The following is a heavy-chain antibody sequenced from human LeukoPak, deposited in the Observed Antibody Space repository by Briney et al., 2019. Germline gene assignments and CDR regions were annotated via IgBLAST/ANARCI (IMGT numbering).Heavy chain of an antibody. Sequence: SETLSLTCTVSGGSISSGGYYWRWIRQHPGKGLEWIGYIYYSGSTYYNPSLKSRVTISVDTSKNQFSLKLSSVTAADTAVYYCARGPTGTFDYWGQGTLVTVFS. J-gene: IGHJ4*02. CDR1: GGSISSGGYY. D-gene: IGHD4-17*01. CDR3: ARGPTGTFDY. V-gene: IGHV4-31*03. CDR2: IYYSGST.